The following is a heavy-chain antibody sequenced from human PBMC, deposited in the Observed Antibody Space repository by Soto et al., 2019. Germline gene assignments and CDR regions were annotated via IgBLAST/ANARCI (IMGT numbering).Heavy chain of an antibody. J-gene: IGHJ4*02. CDR2: ISWDSCTL. CDR1: GFTFDDYA. D-gene: IGHD1-1*01. V-gene: IGHV3-9*01. CDR3: AHGRHPTMASPVDQ. Sequence: EVQLVESGGGLVQPGRSLRLSCAASGFTFDDYAMHWVRQVPGKGLEWISGISWDSCTLGYADSVKGRFIISRDDAKKSLFLQMTSLKGEATAVYYCAHGRHPTMASPVDQWGQGTLVPVSS.